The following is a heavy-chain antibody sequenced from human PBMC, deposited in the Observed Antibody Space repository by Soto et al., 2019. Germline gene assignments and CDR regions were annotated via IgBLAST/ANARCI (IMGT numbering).Heavy chain of an antibody. CDR2: IYYSGST. CDR1: GGSISSYY. V-gene: IGHV4-59*01. D-gene: IGHD6-19*01. CDR3: AREGIAVAGPYVWFDP. J-gene: IGHJ5*02. Sequence: QVQLQESGPGLVKPSETLSLTCTVSGGSISSYYWSWIRQPPGKGLEWIGYIYYSGSTNYNPSLKSRVTISVDTSKNQFSLKLSSVTAADTAVYYCAREGIAVAGPYVWFDPWGQGTLVTVSS.